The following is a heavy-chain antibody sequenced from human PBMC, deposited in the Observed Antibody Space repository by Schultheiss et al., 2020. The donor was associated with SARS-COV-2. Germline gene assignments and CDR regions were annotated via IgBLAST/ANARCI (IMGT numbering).Heavy chain of an antibody. Sequence: SETLSLTCAVYGGSFSGYYWSWIRQPPGKGLEWIGYIYYSGSTYYNPSLKSRVTISVDTSKNQFSLKLSSVTAADTAVYYCARQKLGYYGMDVWGQGTTVTVSS. CDR2: IYYSGST. CDR1: GGSFSGYY. CDR3: ARQKLGYYGMDV. D-gene: IGHD3-3*02. J-gene: IGHJ6*02. V-gene: IGHV4-34*01.